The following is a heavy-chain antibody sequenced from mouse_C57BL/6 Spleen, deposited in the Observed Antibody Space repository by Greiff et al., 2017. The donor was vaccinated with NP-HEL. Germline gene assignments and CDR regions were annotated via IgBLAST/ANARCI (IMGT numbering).Heavy chain of an antibody. CDR1: GYTFTDYN. CDR2: INPNNGGT. V-gene: IGHV1-18*01. D-gene: IGHD1-1*01. Sequence: EVQLQQSGPELVKPGASVKIPCKASGYTFTDYNMDWVKQSHGKSLEWIGDINPNNGGTIYNQKFKGKATLTVDKSSSTDYMELRSLTSEDTAVYYCARRLYYYGSRGSYAMDYWGQGTSVTVSS. CDR3: ARRLYYYGSRGSYAMDY. J-gene: IGHJ4*01.